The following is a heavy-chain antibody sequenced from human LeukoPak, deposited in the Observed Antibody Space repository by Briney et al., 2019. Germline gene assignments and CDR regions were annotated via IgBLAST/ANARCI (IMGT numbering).Heavy chain of an antibody. CDR3: ARHGRMVIMSKFSTGIDQ. D-gene: IGHD3-3*01. J-gene: IGHJ5*02. CDR1: DGSITNYF. CDR2: IYYTGIT. Sequence: SETLSLTCTVPDGSITNYFWSWIRQPPGKGPEWIASIYYTGITNSNPSLKSRVTISMDTSKNQFSLNLSSVTAADTATYYCARHGRMVIMSKFSTGIDQWGQGTLVTVSS. V-gene: IGHV4-59*08.